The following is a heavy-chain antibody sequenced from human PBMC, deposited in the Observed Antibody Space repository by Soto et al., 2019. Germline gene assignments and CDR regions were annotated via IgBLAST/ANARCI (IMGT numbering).Heavy chain of an antibody. CDR2: INHSGST. J-gene: IGHJ3*02. D-gene: IGHD2-15*01. CDR1: GGSFSGYY. CDR3: ARLTRAIVVVVAATPNAFDI. V-gene: IGHV4-34*01. Sequence: QVQLQQWGAGLLKPSETLSLTCAVYGGSFSGYYWSWIRQPPGKGLEWIGEINHSGSTNYNPSLKSRVTISVDTSKNQFSLKLSSVTAADTAVYYCARLTRAIVVVVAATPNAFDIWGQGTMVNVSS.